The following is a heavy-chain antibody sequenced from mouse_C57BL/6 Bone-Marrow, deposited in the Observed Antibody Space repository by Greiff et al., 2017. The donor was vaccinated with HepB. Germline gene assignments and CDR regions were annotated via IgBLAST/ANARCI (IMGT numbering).Heavy chain of an antibody. J-gene: IGHJ4*01. CDR3: VRLLYGNFAMDY. CDR2: IRSKSNNYAT. Sequence: EVQGVESGGGLVQPKGSLKLSCAASGFSFNTYAMNWVRQAPGKGLEWVARIRSKSNNYATYYADSVKDRFTISRDDSESMLYLQMNKLKTEDTAMYYCVRLLYGNFAMDYWGQGTSVTVSS. CDR1: GFSFNTYA. V-gene: IGHV10-1*01. D-gene: IGHD2-1*01.